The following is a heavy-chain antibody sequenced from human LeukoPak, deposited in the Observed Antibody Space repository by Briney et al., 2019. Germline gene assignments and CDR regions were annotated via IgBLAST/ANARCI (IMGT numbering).Heavy chain of an antibody. CDR1: GFTFSSYE. CDR3: ARDGGTVTTGNWFDP. J-gene: IGHJ5*02. Sequence: GGSLRLSCAASGFTFSSYEMNWVRQAPGKGLEWVSYISNSAGTIYYADSVEGRFTISRDNAKNSLYLQMNSLRAEDTAVYYCARDGGTVTTGNWFDPWGQGTLVTVSS. D-gene: IGHD4-11*01. V-gene: IGHV3-48*03. CDR2: ISNSAGTI.